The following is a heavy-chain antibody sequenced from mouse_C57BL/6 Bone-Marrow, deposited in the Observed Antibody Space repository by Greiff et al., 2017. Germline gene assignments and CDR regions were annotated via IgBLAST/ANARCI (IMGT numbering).Heavy chain of an antibody. CDR1: GFNIKDDY. V-gene: IGHV14-4*01. J-gene: IGHJ3*01. CDR2: IDPENGDT. CDR3: TVFYCGSKWFAY. D-gene: IGHD1-1*01. Sequence: EVQLQQSGAELVRPGASVKLSCTASGFNIKDDYMHWVKQRPEQGLEWIGWIDPENGDTEYASKFQGKATITADTSSNTAYLQLSSLTSEDTAVYYCTVFYCGSKWFAYWGQGTLVTGSA.